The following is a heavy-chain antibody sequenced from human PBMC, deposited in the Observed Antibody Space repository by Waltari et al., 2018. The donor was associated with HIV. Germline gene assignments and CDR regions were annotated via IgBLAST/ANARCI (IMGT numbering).Heavy chain of an antibody. CDR2: MNPNSGNT. CDR3: ASLASGSGSYYYYGMDV. CDR1: GYTFTSYD. D-gene: IGHD1-26*01. Sequence: QVQLVQSGAEVKKPGASVKVSCKASGYTFTSYDITWVRPGTGQGLEWMGWMNPNSGNTGYAQKFQGRVTMTRNTSISTAYMELSSLRSEDTAVYYCASLASGSGSYYYYGMDVWGQGTTVTVSS. V-gene: IGHV1-8*01. J-gene: IGHJ6*02.